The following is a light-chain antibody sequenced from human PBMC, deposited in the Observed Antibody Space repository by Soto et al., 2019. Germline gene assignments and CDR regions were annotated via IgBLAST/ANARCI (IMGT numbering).Light chain of an antibody. CDR2: STN. CDR3: VLYMGSGIWV. Sequence: QAVVTQEPSFSVSPGGTVTLTCALSSGSVSTSFHPSWYRQTPGQAPRTLIYSTNTRSSGVPDRFSGSILGNKAALTITGAQADDESDYYCVLYMGSGIWVFGGWTKLTVL. CDR1: SGSVSTSFH. V-gene: IGLV8-61*01. J-gene: IGLJ3*02.